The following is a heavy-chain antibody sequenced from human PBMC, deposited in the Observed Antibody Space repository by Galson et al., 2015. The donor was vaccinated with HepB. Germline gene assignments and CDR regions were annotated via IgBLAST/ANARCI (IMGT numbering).Heavy chain of an antibody. CDR3: ARAGQLVPFDY. CDR1: GFTFSTYG. D-gene: IGHD6-13*01. CDR2: IWYDGSNK. Sequence: SLRLSCAASGFTFSTYGMHWVRQAPGKGLEWVALIWYDGSNKYYADSVKGRFTISRDNSKNTLYLQMNSLRAEDTAVYYCARAGQLVPFDYWGQGTLVTVSS. V-gene: IGHV3-33*01. J-gene: IGHJ4*02.